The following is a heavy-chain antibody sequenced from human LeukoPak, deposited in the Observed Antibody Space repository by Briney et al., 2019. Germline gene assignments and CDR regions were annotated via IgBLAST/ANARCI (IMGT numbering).Heavy chain of an antibody. CDR1: GYTFTNHG. Sequence: ASVKVSCKASGYTFTNHGISWVRQAPGQGLEWMGWISAYNGNTNYAQNLQGRLSMTTDTSTSTAYMELRSLRSDDTAVYYCARSAETYGGIDYWGQGTLVTVSS. V-gene: IGHV1-18*01. CDR3: ARSAETYGGIDY. CDR2: ISAYNGNT. D-gene: IGHD4-23*01. J-gene: IGHJ4*02.